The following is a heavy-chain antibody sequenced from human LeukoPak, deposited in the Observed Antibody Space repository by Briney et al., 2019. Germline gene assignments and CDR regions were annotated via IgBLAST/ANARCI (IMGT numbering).Heavy chain of an antibody. Sequence: GGSLRLSCAASGFTFDDYAMHWVRQAPGKGLEWVSGISRNSGSIGYADSVKGRFTISRDNAKNSLYLQMNSLRAEDTALYYCAKGVGATPPYYFDYWGQGTLVTVSS. CDR2: ISRNSGSI. V-gene: IGHV3-9*01. D-gene: IGHD1-26*01. CDR3: AKGVGATPPYYFDY. J-gene: IGHJ4*02. CDR1: GFTFDDYA.